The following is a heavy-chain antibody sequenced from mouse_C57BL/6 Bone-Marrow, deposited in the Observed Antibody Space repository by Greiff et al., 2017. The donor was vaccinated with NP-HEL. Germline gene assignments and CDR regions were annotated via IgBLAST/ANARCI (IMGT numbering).Heavy chain of an antibody. CDR1: GYTFTSYW. J-gene: IGHJ2*01. CDR2: IDPSDSYT. D-gene: IGHD3-2*02. CDR3: ARDSSCYKFDY. V-gene: IGHV1-69*01. Sequence: QVQLQQPGAELVMPGASVKLSCKASGYTFTSYWMHWVKQRPGQGLEWIGEIDPSDSYTNYNKTFKGKSTLTVDQSSSTAYMQLSSLTSEDSAVYDCARDSSCYKFDYWGQGTTLTVSS.